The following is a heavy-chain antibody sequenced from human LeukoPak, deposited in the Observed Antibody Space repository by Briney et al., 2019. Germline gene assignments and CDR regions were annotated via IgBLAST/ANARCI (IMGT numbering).Heavy chain of an antibody. V-gene: IGHV3-15*01. CDR1: GFTFSIAC. Sequence: GGSLRLSCAASGFTFSIACMTWVRQAPGKRLEWVGRITSKTDGGTTDYAAPVKGRFTISRDDSKNTLYLQMNSLKTEDTAVYYCAREKQAAFYIWGQGTMVTVSS. J-gene: IGHJ3*02. CDR2: ITSKTDGGTT. CDR3: AREKQAAFYI. D-gene: IGHD1-26*01.